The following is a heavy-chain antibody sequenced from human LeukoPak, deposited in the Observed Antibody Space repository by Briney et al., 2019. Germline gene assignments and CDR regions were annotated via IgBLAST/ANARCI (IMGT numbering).Heavy chain of an antibody. D-gene: IGHD3-10*01. CDR3: AKAPYYYGSEIDY. J-gene: IGHJ4*02. CDR1: GFTFSSYA. CDR2: ISGSGGST. Sequence: GGSLRLSCAASGFTFSSYAMSWVRQAPGKGLEWVSAISGSGGSTYYADTVKGRFTISRDNSKNTLYLQMNSLRAEDTAVYYCAKAPYYYGSEIDYWGQGTLVTVSS. V-gene: IGHV3-23*01.